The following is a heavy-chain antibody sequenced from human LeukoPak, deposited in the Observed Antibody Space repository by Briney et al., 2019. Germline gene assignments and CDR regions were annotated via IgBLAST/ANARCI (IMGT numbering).Heavy chain of an antibody. CDR2: ISAYNGNT. J-gene: IGHJ4*02. D-gene: IGHD2-8*01. CDR3: ARDRVRYCTNGVCYTDH. CDR1: GGTFSSYA. Sequence: ASVKVSCKASGGTFSSYAISWVRQAPGQGLEWMGWISAYNGNTNYAQKLQGRVTMTTDTSTSTAYMELRSLRSDDTAVYYCARDRVRYCTNGVCYTDHWGQGTLVTVSS. V-gene: IGHV1-18*01.